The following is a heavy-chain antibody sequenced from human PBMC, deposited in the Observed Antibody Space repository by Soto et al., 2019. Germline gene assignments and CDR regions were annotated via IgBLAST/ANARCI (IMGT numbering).Heavy chain of an antibody. CDR2: IFPGDSDT. V-gene: IGHV5-51*01. CDR1: GYSFTNYW. CDR3: ARRGGYCSNGVCYINYYYGMDV. Sequence: ESLKISCKGSGYSFTNYWIGWVRQMPGKGLEWMGIIFPGDSDTRYSPSFQGQVTISADRSSSTAYLQWSSLKASDTAMYYCARRGGYCSNGVCYINYYYGMDVWGQGTTVTVSS. J-gene: IGHJ6*02. D-gene: IGHD2-8*01.